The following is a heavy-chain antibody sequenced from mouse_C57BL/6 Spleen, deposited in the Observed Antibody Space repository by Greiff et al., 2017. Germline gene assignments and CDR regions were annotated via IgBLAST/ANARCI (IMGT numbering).Heavy chain of an antibody. CDR1: GYTFTSYW. D-gene: IGHD1-1*01. V-gene: IGHV1-55*01. CDR2: IYPGSGST. Sequence: QVQLQQPGAELVKPGASVKMSCKASGYTFTSYWITWVKQRPGQGLEWIGDIYPGSGSTNYNEKFKSKATLTVDTSSSTAYMQLSSLTSEDSAVYYCARSTTVVPLMDDWGQGTSVTVSS. CDR3: ARSTTVVPLMDD. J-gene: IGHJ4*01.